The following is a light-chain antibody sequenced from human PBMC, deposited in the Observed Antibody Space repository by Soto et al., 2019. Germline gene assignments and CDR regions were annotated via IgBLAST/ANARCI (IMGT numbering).Light chain of an antibody. J-gene: IGLJ2*01. V-gene: IGLV1-44*01. CDR1: SSDIGSNT. Sequence: QSVLTQPPSASGTPGQWVTISCSGSSSDIGSNTVHWYQHLPGTAPKLLIYSGNQRPSGVPDRFSGSKSGTSASLAISGLKSEDEADYYCAAWDDSLNGPVFGGGTKVTVL. CDR2: SGN. CDR3: AAWDDSLNGPV.